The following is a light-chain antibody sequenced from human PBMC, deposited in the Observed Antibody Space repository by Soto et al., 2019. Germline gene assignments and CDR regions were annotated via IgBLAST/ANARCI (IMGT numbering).Light chain of an antibody. CDR1: SSDIGAYDH. CDR2: SVS. CDR3: ISYTVSRSYV. Sequence: QSALTQPASVSGSPGQSITISCSGTSSDIGAYDHVAWLQQFPGKTPKLVIYSVSNRPSGVPYRFSGSKSGNTASLTIPGLQADDEADYYCISYTVSRSYVFGPGTKVTV. J-gene: IGLJ1*01. V-gene: IGLV2-14*01.